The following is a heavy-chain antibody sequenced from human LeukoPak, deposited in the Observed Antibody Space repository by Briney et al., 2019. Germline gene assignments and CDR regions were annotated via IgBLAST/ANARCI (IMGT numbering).Heavy chain of an antibody. J-gene: IGHJ6*03. CDR3: ARIHWGSYLAGYYYYYYMDV. CDR1: GGSISSYY. Sequence: SETLSLTCTVSGGSISSYYWSWIRQPAGKGLEWIGRIYTSGSTNYNPSLKSRVTMSVDTSKNQFSLKLSSVTAADTAVYYCARIHWGSYLAGYYYYYYMDVWGKGTTVTVSS. D-gene: IGHD3-16*01. V-gene: IGHV4-4*07. CDR2: IYTSGST.